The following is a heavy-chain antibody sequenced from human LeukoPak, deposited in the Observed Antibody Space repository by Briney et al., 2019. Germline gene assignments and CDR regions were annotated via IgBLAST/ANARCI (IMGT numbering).Heavy chain of an antibody. V-gene: IGHV3-7*01. D-gene: IGHD3-10*01. CDR3: AGRESSMARSH. Sequence: PGGSLRLSCAASGFSISDYWMNWVRLVPGKGLEWVANINEDGTIQTYVASGRDRFTISRNTATNSLYNQMNSRRPARTAVYYCAGRESSMARSHWGQGTLVTVSS. CDR2: INEDGTIQ. J-gene: IGHJ4*01. CDR1: GFSISDYW.